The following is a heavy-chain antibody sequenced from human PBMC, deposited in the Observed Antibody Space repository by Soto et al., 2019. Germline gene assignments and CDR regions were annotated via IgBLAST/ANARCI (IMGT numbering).Heavy chain of an antibody. CDR2: MNPNSANT. CDR1: GYTFTSYD. Sequence: ASVKVSCKASGYTFTSYDINWVRQATGQGLEWMGWMNPNSANTGYAQKFQGRLTMTRNTSISTAYMELSSLRSEDTAVYYCARAVAVPADFDYWGQGTLVTVSS. CDR3: ARAVAVPADFDY. D-gene: IGHD6-19*01. V-gene: IGHV1-8*01. J-gene: IGHJ4*02.